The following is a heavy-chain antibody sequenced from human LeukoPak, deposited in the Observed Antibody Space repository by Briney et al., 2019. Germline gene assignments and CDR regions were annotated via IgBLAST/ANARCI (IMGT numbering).Heavy chain of an antibody. V-gene: IGHV3-53*01. CDR3: TRGGGGSFPHY. D-gene: IGHD2-21*01. CDR2: IYSGGST. Sequence: PGGSLRLSCAASGFTVSSNFLSWVRQPPGKGLEWVSDIYSGGSTYYADSVKGRFTISRDNSKNTLCLQMNSLRAEDTAVYYCTRGGGGSFPHYWGQGTLVTVSS. CDR1: GFTVSSNF. J-gene: IGHJ4*02.